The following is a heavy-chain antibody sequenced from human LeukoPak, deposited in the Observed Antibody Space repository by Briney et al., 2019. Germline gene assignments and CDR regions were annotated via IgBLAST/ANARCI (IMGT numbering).Heavy chain of an antibody. CDR3: ARGAYCSGGRCPGAFDI. D-gene: IGHD2-15*01. V-gene: IGHV3-20*04. CDR2: INWNGGST. CDR1: GFTFDEYG. J-gene: IGHJ3*02. Sequence: GGSLRLSCAASGFTFDEYGMSWVRQAPGKGLEWVSGINWNGGSTGYADSVKGRFTISRDNAKNSLYLQMNSLRADDTAVYYCARGAYCSGGRCPGAFDIWGQGTMVTVSS.